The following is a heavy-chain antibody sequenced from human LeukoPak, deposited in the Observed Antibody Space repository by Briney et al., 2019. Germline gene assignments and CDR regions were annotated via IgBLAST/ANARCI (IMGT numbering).Heavy chain of an antibody. D-gene: IGHD3-10*01. Sequence: GASVKVSCKASGYTFTGYYMHWVRQAHGQGLEWMGWINPNSGGTNYAQKFQGRVTMTRDTSISTAYMELSRLRSDDTAVYYCARDHRTMVRGVITYWGQGTLVTVSS. CDR3: ARDHRTMVRGVITY. CDR2: INPNSGGT. CDR1: GYTFTGYY. J-gene: IGHJ4*02. V-gene: IGHV1-2*02.